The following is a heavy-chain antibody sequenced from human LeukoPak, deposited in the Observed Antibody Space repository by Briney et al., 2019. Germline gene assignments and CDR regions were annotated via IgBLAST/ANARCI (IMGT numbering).Heavy chain of an antibody. J-gene: IGHJ4*02. Sequence: SQTLSLTCSVSNDSIRNYYWSWIRQPPGKALEWIGYIYHTGNTNYNPSLKSRLTMSIDTSKNQFSLNLNSVTAADTAVYYCARGNYGSGSYYVVDFDYWGQGTLVTVSS. CDR2: IYHTGNT. CDR3: ARGNYGSGSYYVVDFDY. V-gene: IGHV4-59*01. CDR1: NDSIRNYY. D-gene: IGHD3-10*01.